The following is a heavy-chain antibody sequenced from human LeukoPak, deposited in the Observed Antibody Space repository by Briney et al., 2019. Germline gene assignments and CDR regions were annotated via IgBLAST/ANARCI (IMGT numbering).Heavy chain of an antibody. CDR1: GVSINTYY. Sequence: SETLSLTCTVSGVSINTYYWAWIRQPPGKGLEWIGHISFSGSTSYNPSLKSRLTMSVDPSKNQFSLKLTSVTAADTAVYYFATEVWSGHHWGQGTLVTVSS. D-gene: IGHD2-21*01. J-gene: IGHJ5*02. CDR2: ISFSGST. CDR3: ATEVWSGHH. V-gene: IGHV4-59*01.